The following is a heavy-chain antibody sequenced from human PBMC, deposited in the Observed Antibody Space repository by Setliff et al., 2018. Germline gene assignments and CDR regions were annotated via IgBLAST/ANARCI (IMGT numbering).Heavy chain of an antibody. CDR1: GFSFSGSA. V-gene: IGHV3-73*01. D-gene: IGHD5-18*01. J-gene: IGHJ3*02. Sequence: GASLKISCAAPGFSFSGSAVYWVRQASVKGLEWIGRIRGRTDNYATAYAASVRGRFTISRDDSKNTAYLQMNSLKTEDTAVYYCTFARDGYDVFDIWGQGTMVTVSS. CDR2: IRGRTDNYAT. CDR3: TFARDGYDVFDI.